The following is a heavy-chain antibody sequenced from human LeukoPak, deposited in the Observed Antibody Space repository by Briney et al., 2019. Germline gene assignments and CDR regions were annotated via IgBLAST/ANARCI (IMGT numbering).Heavy chain of an antibody. D-gene: IGHD5-18*01. CDR1: GFTFSSYG. CDR2: ISYDGSNK. J-gene: IGHJ4*02. CDR3: AKPDTAIGLDY. Sequence: GGSLRLSCAASGFTFSSYGMHWVRQAPGKGLEWVAVISYDGSNKYYADSVKGRFTISRDNSKNTLYLQMNSLRAEDTAVYYCAKPDTAIGLDYWGQGTLVTVSS. V-gene: IGHV3-30*18.